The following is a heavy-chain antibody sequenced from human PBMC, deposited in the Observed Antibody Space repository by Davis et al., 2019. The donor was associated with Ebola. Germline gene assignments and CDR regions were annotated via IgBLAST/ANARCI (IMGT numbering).Heavy chain of an antibody. CDR3: ARHESGHSGSSDS. V-gene: IGHV4-59*08. D-gene: IGHD5-12*01. CDR1: GASISSYS. J-gene: IGHJ4*02. CDR2: VSDTWST. Sequence: MPSETLSLTCTVSGASISSYSWSWIRQSPGKGLEWIGYVSDTWSTEFSPSLMSRVSILVDTSKNQFSLDLTSVTAADTAVYYCARHESGHSGSSDSWGQGTLVTVSS.